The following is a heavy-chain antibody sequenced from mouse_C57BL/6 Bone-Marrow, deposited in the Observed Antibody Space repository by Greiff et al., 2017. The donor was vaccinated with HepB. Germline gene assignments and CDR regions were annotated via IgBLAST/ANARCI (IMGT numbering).Heavy chain of an antibody. D-gene: IGHD3-2*02. Sequence: EVMLVESGGDLVKPGGSLKLSCAASGFTFSSYGMSWVRQTTDKRLEWVATISSGGSYTYYPDSVKGRFTISRDNAKNTLYLQMSSLKSEDTAMYYWAMRETAQATYFDYWGQGTTLTVSS. V-gene: IGHV5-6*01. CDR3: AMRETAQATYFDY. J-gene: IGHJ2*01. CDR1: GFTFSSYG. CDR2: ISSGGSYT.